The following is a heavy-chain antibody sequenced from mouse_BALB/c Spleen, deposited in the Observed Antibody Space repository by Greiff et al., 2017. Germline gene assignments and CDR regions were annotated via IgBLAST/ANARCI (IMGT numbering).Heavy chain of an antibody. J-gene: IGHJ3*01. CDR3: ARSLYDSPWFAY. CDR1: GYTFSSYW. Sequence: QVQLKESGAELMKPGASVKISCKATGYTFSSYWIEWVKQRPGHGLEWIGEILPGSGSTTYNEKFKGKATFTADTSSNTAYMQLSSLTSEDSAVYYCARSLYDSPWFAYWGQGTLVTVSA. CDR2: ILPGSGST. D-gene: IGHD2-4*01. V-gene: IGHV1-9*01.